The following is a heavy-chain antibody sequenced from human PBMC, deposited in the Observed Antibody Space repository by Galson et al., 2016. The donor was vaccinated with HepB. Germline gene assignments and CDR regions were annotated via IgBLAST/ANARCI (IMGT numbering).Heavy chain of an antibody. D-gene: IGHD2-2*01. V-gene: IGHV3-13*01. Sequence: SLRLSCAASGFTFSIHDMHWVRQATGKGLEWVSAIKTSGATYYPDSVKGRFTISRENGKNSLYLQMDSLRAGDTAVYYCTRGKSLWTMPWNYGLDVWGKGTTVTVSS. J-gene: IGHJ6*04. CDR1: GFTFSIHD. CDR3: TRGKSLWTMPWNYGLDV. CDR2: IKTSGAT.